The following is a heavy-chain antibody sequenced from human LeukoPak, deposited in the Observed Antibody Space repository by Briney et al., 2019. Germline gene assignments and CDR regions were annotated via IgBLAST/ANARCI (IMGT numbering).Heavy chain of an antibody. V-gene: IGHV1-3*01. J-gene: IGHJ4*02. CDR3: ARSYYYGSGSYPLNY. D-gene: IGHD3-10*01. CDR2: INAGNSNT. CDR1: GYTFTSYA. Sequence: ASVKVSCKASGYTFTSYAMHWVRQAPGQRLEWMGWINAGNSNTKYSQKFQGRVTITRDTSASTAYMELSSLRSEDTAVYYCARSYYYGSGSYPLNYWGQGTLVTVSS.